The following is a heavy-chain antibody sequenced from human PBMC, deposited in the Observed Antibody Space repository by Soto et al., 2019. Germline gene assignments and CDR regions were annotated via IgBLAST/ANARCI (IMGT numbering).Heavy chain of an antibody. J-gene: IGHJ3*02. Sequence: SVNVSFKASGGTFSSYAISWVRQAPGQGLELMGGIIPIFGTANYAQKFQGRVTITADEPTSADYMELSSLRSEGTTVYYCARSGGCYVAFDIWGEGTMVTVSS. CDR2: IIPIFGTA. D-gene: IGHD1-26*01. CDR3: ARSGGCYVAFDI. V-gene: IGHV1-69*01. CDR1: GGTFSSYA.